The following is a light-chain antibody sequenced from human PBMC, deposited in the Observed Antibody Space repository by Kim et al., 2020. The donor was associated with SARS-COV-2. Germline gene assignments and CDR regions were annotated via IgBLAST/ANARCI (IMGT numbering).Light chain of an antibody. Sequence: QSALTQPASVSGSPGQSITISCTGTSSDVGGYNYVSWYQQHPGKAPKLMIYYVSKRPSGVSNRFSGSKSGNTASLTISGLQAEDEADYYCSSYTSSSTTVFGGGTKLTVL. CDR3: SSYTSSSTTV. CDR1: SSDVGGYNY. V-gene: IGLV2-14*01. CDR2: YVS. J-gene: IGLJ2*01.